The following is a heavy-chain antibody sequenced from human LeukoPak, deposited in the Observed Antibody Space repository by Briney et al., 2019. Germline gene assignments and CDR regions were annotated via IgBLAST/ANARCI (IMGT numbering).Heavy chain of an antibody. D-gene: IGHD5-24*01. V-gene: IGHV3-21*01. CDR2: ISSSSSYI. J-gene: IGHJ4*02. CDR1: GFTFGSYS. Sequence: GGSLRLSCAASGFTFGSYSMNWVRQAPGKGLEWVSSISSSSSYIYYADSVKGRFTISRDNAKDSLYLQMNSLRAEDTAVYYCARDGPRDGYTSHYYDYWGQGTLVTVSS. CDR3: ARDGPRDGYTSHYYDY.